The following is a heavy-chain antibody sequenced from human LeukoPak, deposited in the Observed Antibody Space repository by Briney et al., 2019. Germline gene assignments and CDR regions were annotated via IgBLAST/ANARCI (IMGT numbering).Heavy chain of an antibody. CDR3: TTGTAMVRGVIVDY. J-gene: IGHJ4*02. D-gene: IGHD3-10*01. V-gene: IGHV3-15*01. Sequence: GGSLRLSCAASGFTFSNAWMSWVRQAPGKGLEWVGRIKSKTDGGTTDYAAPVKGRFTISRDDSKNTLYLQMNSLKTEDTAVYYCTTGTAMVRGVIVDYWGQGTLVTVSS. CDR2: IKSKTDGGTT. CDR1: GFTFSNAW.